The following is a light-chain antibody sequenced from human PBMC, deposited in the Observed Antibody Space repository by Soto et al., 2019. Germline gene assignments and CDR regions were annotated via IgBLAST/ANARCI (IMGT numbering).Light chain of an antibody. V-gene: IGLV2-14*01. CDR3: SSLTNRSTHV. J-gene: IGLJ1*01. Sequence: QSVLTQPASVSGSPGQSITISCTGTSSDVGGYNYVSWYQQHPGKAPKLMIYEVSNRPSGVSNRFSGSKSGNTASLTISGLPGEEEADYYCSSLTNRSTHVFGTGAKLTVL. CDR2: EVS. CDR1: SSDVGGYNY.